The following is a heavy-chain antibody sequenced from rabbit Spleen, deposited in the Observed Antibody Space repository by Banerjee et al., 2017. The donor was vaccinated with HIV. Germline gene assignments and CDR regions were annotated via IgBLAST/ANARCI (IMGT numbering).Heavy chain of an antibody. V-gene: IGHV1S40*01. CDR3: ARGLAVSGAVGGYANYFDL. CDR1: GFSFSSYYY. CDR2: IYAGSSGTT. D-gene: IGHD3-3*01. J-gene: IGHJ4*01. Sequence: QQLEESGGDLVKPGASLTLTCTASGFSFSSYYYMCWVRQAPGKGLELIACIYAGSSGTTYYASWAKARFTISKTSSTTVTLQMTSLTAADTATYFCARGLAVSGAVGGYANYFDLWGPGTLVTVS.